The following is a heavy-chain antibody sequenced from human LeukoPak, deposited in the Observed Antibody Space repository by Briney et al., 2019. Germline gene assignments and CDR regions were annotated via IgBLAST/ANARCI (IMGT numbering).Heavy chain of an antibody. D-gene: IGHD4-17*01. CDR1: GFTFSSYA. CDR3: ARGAYGDYVDYYYYSMDV. CDR2: ISYDGSNK. V-gene: IGHV3-30-3*01. Sequence: GGSLRLSCAASGFTFSSYAMHWVRQAPGKGLEWVAVISYDGSNKYYADSVKGRFTISRDNSKNTLYLQMNSLRAEDTAVYYCARGAYGDYVDYYYYSMDVWGQGTTVTVSS. J-gene: IGHJ6*02.